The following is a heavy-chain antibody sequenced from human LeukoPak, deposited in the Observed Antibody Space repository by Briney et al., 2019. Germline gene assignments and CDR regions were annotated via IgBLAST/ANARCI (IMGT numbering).Heavy chain of an antibody. CDR1: GGSISSSSYY. J-gene: IGHJ5*02. CDR3: ARGRIQLWLRGSDWFDP. D-gene: IGHD5-18*01. Sequence: KSSETLSLTCTVSGGSISSSSYYWGWIRQPPGKGLEWIGSIYYSGSTYYNPSLRSRVTISVDTSKNQFSLKLSSVTAADTAVYYCARGRIQLWLRGSDWFDPWGQGTLVTVSS. V-gene: IGHV4-39*01. CDR2: IYYSGST.